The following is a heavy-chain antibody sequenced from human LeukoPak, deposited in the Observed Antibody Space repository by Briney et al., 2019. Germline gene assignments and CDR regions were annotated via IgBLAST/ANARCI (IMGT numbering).Heavy chain of an antibody. J-gene: IGHJ4*02. CDR2: ISYNGSQK. D-gene: IGHD3-10*01. CDR3: AKDNTYYYASGSYYFYFDY. V-gene: IGHV3-30*18. CDR1: GFTLATSC. Sequence: GGCLCPSCAVYGFTLATSCTDWGRPAPQEGRGWVGIISYNGSQKYFADSVKGRFTISRDNSKNTLYLQMDSLRAEDTAVYYCAKDNTYYYASGSYYFYFDYWGQGTLVTVSS.